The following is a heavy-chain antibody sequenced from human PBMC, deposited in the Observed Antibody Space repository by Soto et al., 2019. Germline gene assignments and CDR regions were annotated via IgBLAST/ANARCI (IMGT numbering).Heavy chain of an antibody. Sequence: SETLSLTCTVSGGSISSGGYYWSWIRQHPGKGLEWIGYIYYSGTTYYNPSLKSRVTISVDTSKNQFSLKLSSVTAADTAVYYCARSNREAAFWSGYYTEDYGMDVWGQGTTVTVSS. CDR1: GGSISSGGYY. D-gene: IGHD3-3*01. V-gene: IGHV4-61*08. CDR2: IYYSGTT. CDR3: ARSNREAAFWSGYYTEDYGMDV. J-gene: IGHJ6*02.